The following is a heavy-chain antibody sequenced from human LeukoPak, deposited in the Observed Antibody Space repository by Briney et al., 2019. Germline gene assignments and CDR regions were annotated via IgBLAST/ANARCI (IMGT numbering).Heavy chain of an antibody. J-gene: IGHJ4*02. CDR3: AFAVREPAY. V-gene: IGHV3-11*04. CDR1: GFSFRDYY. CDR2: ISAGGTDT. D-gene: IGHD3-10*01. Sequence: GGSLRLSCAVSGFSFRDYYMSWIRQAPGKRLEWVSHISAGGTDTRYTDSVKGRFTISRDNANNRLFLQMNSLRVDDTAVYYCAFAVREPAYWGQGTLVTVSS.